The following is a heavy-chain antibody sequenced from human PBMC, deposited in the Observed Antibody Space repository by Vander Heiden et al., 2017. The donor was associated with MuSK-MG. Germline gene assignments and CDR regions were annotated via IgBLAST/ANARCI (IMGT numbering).Heavy chain of an antibody. CDR2: IKQDGSEK. V-gene: IGHV3-7*01. J-gene: IGHJ4*02. CDR1: GFTFSSYW. D-gene: IGHD3-3*01. Sequence: EVQLVESGGGLVQPRGSLRLSCAASGFTFSSYWMSWVRQAPGKGLEWVANIKQDGSEKYYVDSVKGRFTISRDNAKNSLYLQMNSLRVEDTAVYYCARDKYYDFWSGFYGLDYWGQGTLVTVSS. CDR3: ARDKYYDFWSGFYGLDY.